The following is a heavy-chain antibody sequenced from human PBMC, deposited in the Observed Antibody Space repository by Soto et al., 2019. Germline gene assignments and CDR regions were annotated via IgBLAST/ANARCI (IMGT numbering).Heavy chain of an antibody. D-gene: IGHD3-22*01. J-gene: IGHJ4*02. CDR2: IYYSGST. CDR3: ARDGYYYDSSGYQRVYYFDY. V-gene: IGHV4-59*01. CDR1: GGSISSYY. Sequence: SETLSLTCTVSGGSISSYYWSWIRQPPGKGLEWIGYIYYSGSTNYNPSLNSRVTISVDTSKNQFSLKLSSVTAADTAVYYCARDGYYYDSSGYQRVYYFDYWGQGNLVTVSS.